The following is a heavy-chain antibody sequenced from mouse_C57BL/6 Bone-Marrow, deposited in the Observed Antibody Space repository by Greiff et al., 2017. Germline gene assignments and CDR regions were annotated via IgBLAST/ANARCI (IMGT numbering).Heavy chain of an antibody. D-gene: IGHD1-1*01. CDR2: IYPGGGYT. CDR3: ARSKYYGPLYYLDY. V-gene: IGHV1-63*01. CDR1: GYTFTNYW. Sequence: QVQLQQSGAELVRPGTSVKMSCKASGYTFTNYWIGWAKQRPGHGLEWIGDIYPGGGYTNYNEKFKGKATLTADKSSSTAYMQFSSLTSEDSAIYYCARSKYYGPLYYLDYWGQGTTLTVSS. J-gene: IGHJ2*01.